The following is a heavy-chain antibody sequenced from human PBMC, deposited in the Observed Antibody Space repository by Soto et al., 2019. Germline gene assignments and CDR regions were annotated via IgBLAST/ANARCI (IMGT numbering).Heavy chain of an antibody. CDR3: ARDPVGSRQYDSSGQRDY. CDR2: ISYDGSNK. CDR1: GFTFSSYA. D-gene: IGHD3-22*01. J-gene: IGHJ4*02. V-gene: IGHV3-30-3*01. Sequence: GGSLRLSCAASGFTFSSYAMHWVRQAPGKGLEWVAVISYDGSNKYYADSVKGRFTISRDNSKNTLYLQMNSLRAEDTGVYYCARDPVGSRQYDSSGQRDYWGQGTLVTVSS.